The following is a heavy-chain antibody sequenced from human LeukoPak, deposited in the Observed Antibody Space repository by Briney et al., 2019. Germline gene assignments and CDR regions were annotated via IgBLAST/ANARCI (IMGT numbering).Heavy chain of an antibody. Sequence: GGSLRLSCAASGFSFSSYEMNWVRQAPGKGLEWVSYISSSGSPIYYADSVKGRFTISRDNAKNSLYLQMNSLRAEDTAVYYCARLRTVTTWEYWGQGTLVTVSS. CDR3: ARLRTVTTWEY. J-gene: IGHJ4*02. D-gene: IGHD4-17*01. V-gene: IGHV3-48*03. CDR1: GFSFSSYE. CDR2: ISSSGSPI.